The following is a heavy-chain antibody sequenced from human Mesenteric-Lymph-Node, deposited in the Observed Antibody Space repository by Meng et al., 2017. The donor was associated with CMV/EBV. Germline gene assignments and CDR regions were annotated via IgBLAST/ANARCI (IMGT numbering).Heavy chain of an antibody. D-gene: IGHD3-10*01. CDR1: TFNSYD. J-gene: IGHJ4*02. CDR3: ARDKSQDSYGSGSYYNFDY. Sequence: TFNSYDINWVRQATGQGLEWMGWMNPNSGNTGYAQKFQGRVTMTRNTSISTAYMELSSLRSEDTAVYYCARDKSQDSYGSGSYYNFDYWGQGTLVTVSS. V-gene: IGHV1-8*01. CDR2: MNPNSGNT.